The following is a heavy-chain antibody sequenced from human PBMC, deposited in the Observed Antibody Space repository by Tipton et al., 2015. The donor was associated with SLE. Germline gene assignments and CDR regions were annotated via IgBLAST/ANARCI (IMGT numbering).Heavy chain of an antibody. J-gene: IGHJ2*01. Sequence: TLSLTCTVSGGFIGRSTYYWSWIRQFPGKGLEWIGYIHDSGSTYYNPSLQSRANISPGTSASQFSLHLTSVTAADTAVYYCVRVAGDRYLGRFEFWGRGTLVSVSS. D-gene: IGHD2-21*02. CDR3: VRVAGDRYLGRFEF. V-gene: IGHV4-31*03. CDR1: GGFIGRSTYY. CDR2: IHDSGST.